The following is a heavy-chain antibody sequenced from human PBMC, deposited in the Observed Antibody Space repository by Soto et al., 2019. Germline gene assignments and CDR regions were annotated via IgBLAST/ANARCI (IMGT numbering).Heavy chain of an antibody. J-gene: IGHJ4*02. CDR1: GFTFSSYS. CDR2: ISGSGGST. V-gene: IGHV3-23*01. CDR3: AKVPVGATGRFDY. D-gene: IGHD1-26*01. Sequence: GGSLRLSCAASGFTFSSYSMNWVRQAPGKGLEWVSAISGSGGSTYYADSVKGRFTISRDNSKNTLYLQMNSLRAEDTALYYCAKVPVGATGRFDYWGQGTLVTVSS.